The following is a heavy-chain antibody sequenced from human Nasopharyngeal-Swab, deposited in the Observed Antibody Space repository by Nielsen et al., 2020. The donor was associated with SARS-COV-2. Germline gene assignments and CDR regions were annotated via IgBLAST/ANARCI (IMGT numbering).Heavy chain of an antibody. J-gene: IGHJ4*02. V-gene: IGHV4-30-4*01. CDR3: VRDVYDSSGGYYFDY. CDR2: IYYSGST. D-gene: IGHD3-22*01. Sequence: SETLSLTCTVSGGSIDSGDSYWSWFRQPPGKGLEWIGNIYYSGSTSYNPSLKSRLTISVDTSKNQFSLNLNSVTAADTAVYFCVRDVYDSSGGYYFDYWGQGALVTVSS. CDR1: GGSIDSGDSY.